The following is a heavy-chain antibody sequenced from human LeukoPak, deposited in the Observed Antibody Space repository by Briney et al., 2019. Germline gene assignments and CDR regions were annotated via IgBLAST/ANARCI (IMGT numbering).Heavy chain of an antibody. V-gene: IGHV3-74*01. J-gene: IGHJ4*02. CDR3: ARDRLAVMDY. D-gene: IGHD3-9*01. CDR2: INRDGSST. CDR1: GFTFSTYW. Sequence: PAGGSLRLSCTASGFTFSTYWMHWVRHAPGQGLVWVSRINRDGSSTTYADSVKGRFTISRDNAKNTLFLQMNSLRAEDMAVYYCARDRLAVMDYWGQGTLVTVSP.